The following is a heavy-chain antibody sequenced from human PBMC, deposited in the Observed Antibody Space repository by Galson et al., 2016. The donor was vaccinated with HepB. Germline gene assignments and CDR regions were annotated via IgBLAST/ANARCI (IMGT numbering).Heavy chain of an antibody. D-gene: IGHD3-10*01. V-gene: IGHV3-23*01. Sequence: SLRLSCAASGFTFSSCGMSWVRQAPGKGLEWVSATSGSGASTYYVDSVKGRFTISRDNSKNTLYLQMNSLKTEDTAVYYCAKLAGYYGSGTPDYWGQGTLVTVSS. CDR2: TSGSGAST. J-gene: IGHJ4*02. CDR1: GFTFSSCG. CDR3: AKLAGYYGSGTPDY.